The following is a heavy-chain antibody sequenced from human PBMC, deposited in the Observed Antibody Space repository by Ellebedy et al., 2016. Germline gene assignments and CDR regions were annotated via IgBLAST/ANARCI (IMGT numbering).Heavy chain of an antibody. D-gene: IGHD1-26*01. CDR1: GFTFSSYA. CDR2: INGSGGST. CDR3: AKPWYSGSYLDY. V-gene: IGHV3-23*01. Sequence: GGSLRLSXAASGFTFSSYAMSWVRQAPGKGLEWVSAINGSGGSTYYADSVKGRFTISRDNSKNTLYLQMNSLRAEDTAVYYCAKPWYSGSYLDYWGQGTLVTVSS. J-gene: IGHJ4*02.